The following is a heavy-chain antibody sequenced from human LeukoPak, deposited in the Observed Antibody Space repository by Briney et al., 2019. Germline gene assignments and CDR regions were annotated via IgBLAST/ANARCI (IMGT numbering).Heavy chain of an antibody. CDR3: ARGEQVNRGVIISPPDY. V-gene: IGHV3-33*01. CDR2: IWYDGSNK. Sequence: GGSLRLSCAASGFTFNSYGMHWVRQAPGKGLEWVAVIWYDGSNKYYADSVQGRFTISRDNSKNTLNLQMNSLRAEDTAVYYCARGEQVNRGVIISPPDYWGQGTLVTVSS. CDR1: GFTFNSYG. D-gene: IGHD3-10*01. J-gene: IGHJ4*02.